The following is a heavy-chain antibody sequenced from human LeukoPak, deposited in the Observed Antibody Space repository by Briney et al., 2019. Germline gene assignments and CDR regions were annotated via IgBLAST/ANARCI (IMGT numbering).Heavy chain of an antibody. CDR1: GFPFSSYW. CDR2: INSDASST. V-gene: IGHV3-74*01. CDR3: ARFQGFGSGSN. J-gene: IGHJ4*02. D-gene: IGHD3-10*01. Sequence: GGSLRLSCAASGFPFSSYWMHWVRQAPGKGLVWVSRINSDASSTSYADSVKGRFTISRDNAKNTLYLQMNSLRAEDTAVYYCARFQGFGSGSNWGQGTLVTVSS.